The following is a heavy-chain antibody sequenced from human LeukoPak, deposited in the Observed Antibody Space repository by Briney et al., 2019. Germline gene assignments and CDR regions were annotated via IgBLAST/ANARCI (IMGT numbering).Heavy chain of an antibody. CDR3: ARGHDYGDYWFDP. Sequence: ASVKVSCKASGGTFSSYAISWVRRAPGQGLEWMGGIIPIFGTANYAQKFQGRVTITADESTSTAYMELSSLRSEDTAVYYCARGHDYGDYWFDPWGQGTLVTVSS. D-gene: IGHD4-17*01. CDR1: GGTFSSYA. V-gene: IGHV1-69*13. J-gene: IGHJ5*02. CDR2: IIPIFGTA.